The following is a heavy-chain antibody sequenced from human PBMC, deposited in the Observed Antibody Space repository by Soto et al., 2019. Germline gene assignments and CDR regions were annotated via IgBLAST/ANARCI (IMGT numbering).Heavy chain of an antibody. CDR2: IYHSGTT. CDR1: GGSISNDVHY. CDR3: ARDRDYAGWFDP. J-gene: IGHJ5*02. V-gene: IGHV4-31*03. Sequence: QVQLQESGPGLVKPSQTLSLTCTVSGGSISNDVHYWSWIRQHPGKGLEWVGDIYHSGTTYYNPSLKSRLTMSVDTSKKQFSLKLTSVTAADTAVYYCARDRDYAGWFDPWGQGTLVTVSS. D-gene: IGHD4-17*01.